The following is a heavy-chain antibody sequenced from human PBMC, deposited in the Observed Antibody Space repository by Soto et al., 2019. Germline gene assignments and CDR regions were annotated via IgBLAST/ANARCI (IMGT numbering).Heavy chain of an antibody. V-gene: IGHV4-59*08. CDR1: GDSISSYY. J-gene: IGHJ6*03. CDR3: ARQRGGGYYYYYMDV. D-gene: IGHD3-10*01. CDR2: IYYSGST. Sequence: SEILSLTCTVSGDSISSYYWSWIRQPPGKGLEWIGYIYYSGSTNYNPSLKSRVTISVDTSKNQFSLKLSSVTAADTAVYYCARQRGGGYYYYYMDVWGKGTTVTVSS.